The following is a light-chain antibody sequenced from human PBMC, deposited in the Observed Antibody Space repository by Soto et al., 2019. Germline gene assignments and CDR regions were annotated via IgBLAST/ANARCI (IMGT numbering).Light chain of an antibody. V-gene: IGLV1-44*01. CDR2: NND. J-gene: IGLJ2*01. CDR3: AAWDDSLNNVL. CDR1: SSNIGSHA. Sequence: QAVVTQPPSASGTPGQRVTISCSGSSSNIGSHAVNWYQHLPRTAPKLLMYNNDQRPSGVPDRFSGSRSGSSASLAISGLQSEDEADYYCAAWDDSLNNVLFGGGTKLTVL.